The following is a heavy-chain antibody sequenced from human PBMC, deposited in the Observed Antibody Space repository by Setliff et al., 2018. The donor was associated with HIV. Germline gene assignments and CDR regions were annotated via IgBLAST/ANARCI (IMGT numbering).Heavy chain of an antibody. CDR2: IIPIFGTA. Sequence: SVMVSCKASGGTFSSYAISWVRQAPGQGLEWMGGIIPIFGTANYAQKFQGRVTITADESTSTAYMELSSLRSEDTAVYYCARGADYYDTSDSGEDAFDIRGQGAMVTVSS. J-gene: IGHJ3*02. V-gene: IGHV1-69*13. CDR1: GGTFSSYA. D-gene: IGHD3-22*01. CDR3: ARGADYYDTSDSGEDAFDI.